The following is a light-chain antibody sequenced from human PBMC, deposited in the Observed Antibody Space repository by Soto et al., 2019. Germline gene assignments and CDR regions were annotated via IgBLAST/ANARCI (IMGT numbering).Light chain of an antibody. V-gene: IGKV3-20*01. J-gene: IGKJ1*01. CDR2: DAS. Sequence: EIVFTQSPATLSLSPWESATVSWRATRSVSSYLAWYQQKPGQAHRLLIYDASSRPTDIPARFSGSGSGTDFTLTISRLEHEDFAVYYCQQYGSSPTTFGQGTKVDI. CDR1: RSVSSY. CDR3: QQYGSSPTT.